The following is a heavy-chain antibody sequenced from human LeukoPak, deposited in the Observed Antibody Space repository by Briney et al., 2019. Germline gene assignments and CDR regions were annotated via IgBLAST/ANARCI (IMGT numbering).Heavy chain of an antibody. CDR1: GYTFTSYY. CDR2: INPSGGST. V-gene: IGHV1-46*01. D-gene: IGHD5-18*01. CDR3: ARDRSVDTALDY. Sequence: GASVKVPCKASGYTFTSYYMHWVRQAPGQGLEWMGIINPSGGSTSYAQKFQGRVTMTRDTSTSTVYMELSSLRSENTAVYYCARDRSVDTALDYWGQGTLVTVSS. J-gene: IGHJ4*02.